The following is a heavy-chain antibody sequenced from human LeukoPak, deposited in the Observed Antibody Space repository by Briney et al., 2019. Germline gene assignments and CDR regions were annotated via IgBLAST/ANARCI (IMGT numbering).Heavy chain of an antibody. D-gene: IGHD2-2*02. Sequence: GGSLRLSCAASGFTFSNYAMSWVRQAPGKGLEWVSAISDSGGSTYYADSVRGRFTVSRDNSINTVYLQMNSLRAEDTAVYYCANLGKYCSGFSCYKWGQGTLVTVSS. CDR3: ANLGKYCSGFSCYK. V-gene: IGHV3-23*01. J-gene: IGHJ4*02. CDR2: ISDSGGST. CDR1: GFTFSNYA.